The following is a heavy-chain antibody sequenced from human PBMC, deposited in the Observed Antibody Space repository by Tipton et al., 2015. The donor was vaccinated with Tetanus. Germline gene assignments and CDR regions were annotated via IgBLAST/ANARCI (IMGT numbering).Heavy chain of an antibody. CDR1: GGSISSYY. D-gene: IGHD2/OR15-2a*01. CDR3: ARARNMGPDAFDI. CDR2: IYYSGST. V-gene: IGHV4-59*01. Sequence: GLVKPSETLSLTCTVSGGSISSYYWSWIRQPPGKGLEWIGYIYYSGSTNYNPSLKSRVTISVDTSKNQFSLKLSSVTAADTAVYYCARARNMGPDAFDIWGQGTMVTVSS. J-gene: IGHJ3*02.